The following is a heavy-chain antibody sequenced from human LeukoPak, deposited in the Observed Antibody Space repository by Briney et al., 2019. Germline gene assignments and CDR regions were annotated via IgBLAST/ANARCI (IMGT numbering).Heavy chain of an antibody. CDR1: GGSISSSSYY. J-gene: IGHJ4*02. CDR2: IYYSGST. D-gene: IGHD3-22*01. Sequence: SETPSLTCTVSGGSISSSSYYWGWIRQPPGKGLEWIGSIYYSGSTYYNPSLKSRVTISVDTSKNQFSLKLSSVTAADTAVYYCARGSYKSIAMIVVVNYYFDYWGQGTLVTVSS. CDR3: ARGSYKSIAMIVVVNYYFDY. V-gene: IGHV4-39*01.